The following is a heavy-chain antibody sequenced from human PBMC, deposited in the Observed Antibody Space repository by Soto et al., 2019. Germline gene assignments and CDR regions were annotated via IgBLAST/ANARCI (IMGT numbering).Heavy chain of an antibody. CDR1: GGSVTSGGHS. D-gene: IGHD3-16*02. Sequence: PSETLSLTCVVSGGSVTSGGHSWSWILQPPGKGLEWLGSIYQAKSAYYNPSLRSRVAISVDRSNNQVSLRVTSVTAADTDVYYCARGDTRLGELSHDFWGQGTLVTVSS. V-gene: IGHV4-30-2*01. CDR2: IYQAKSA. J-gene: IGHJ4*02. CDR3: ARGDTRLGELSHDF.